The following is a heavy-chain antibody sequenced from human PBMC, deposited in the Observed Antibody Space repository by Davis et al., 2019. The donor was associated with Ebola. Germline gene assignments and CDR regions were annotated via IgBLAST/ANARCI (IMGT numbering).Heavy chain of an antibody. CDR1: GFTFSSYW. V-gene: IGHV3-7*01. D-gene: IGHD6-13*01. Sequence: GQSLKISCAASGFTFSSYWMSWVRQAPGKGLEWVANIKQDGSEKYYVDSVKGRFTISRDNAKNSLYLQMNSLRAEDTAVYYCAKGGAAADFYYYYGMDVWGQGTTVTVSS. J-gene: IGHJ6*02. CDR2: IKQDGSEK. CDR3: AKGGAAADFYYYYGMDV.